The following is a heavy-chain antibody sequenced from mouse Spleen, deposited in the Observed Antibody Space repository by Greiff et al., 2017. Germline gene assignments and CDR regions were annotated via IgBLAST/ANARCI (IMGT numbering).Heavy chain of an antibody. V-gene: IGHV5-17*01. Sequence: EVQLVESGGGLVKPGGSLKLSCAASGFTFSDYGMHWVRQAPEQGLEWVAYISSGSSTIYYADTVKGRFTISRDNAKNTLFLQMTSLRSEDTAMYYCARNYYGTYWYFDVWGTGTTVTVSS. J-gene: IGHJ1*03. CDR2: ISSGSSTI. CDR3: ARNYYGTYWYFDV. CDR1: GFTFSDYG. D-gene: IGHD1-1*01.